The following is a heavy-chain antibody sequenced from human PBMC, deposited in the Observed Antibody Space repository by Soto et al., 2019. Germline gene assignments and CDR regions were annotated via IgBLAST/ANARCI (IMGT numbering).Heavy chain of an antibody. Sequence: GGSLRLSCVASGFSFSSYGIYWVRQVPGKGLEWVAFVSYDGGNKYYADSVKGRFTVSRDNSKNTLYLQMNSLRAEDTAVYYCAKEVLSGHDFVDYWGQGTLVTVSS. CDR2: VSYDGGNK. CDR1: GFSFSSYG. V-gene: IGHV3-30*02. J-gene: IGHJ4*02. D-gene: IGHD5-12*01. CDR3: AKEVLSGHDFVDY.